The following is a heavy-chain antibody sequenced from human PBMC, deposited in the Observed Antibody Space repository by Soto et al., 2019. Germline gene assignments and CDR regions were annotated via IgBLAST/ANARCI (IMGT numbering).Heavy chain of an antibody. CDR3: AKDRLRGGFLTTATTNGMDV. Sequence: AGGSLRLSCAASGFTFSSYGMHWVRQAPGKGLEWVALISYDGSNKYYVDSVKGRFTISRDNSKNTLFLQMNSLRAGDTAVYYCAKDRLRGGFLTTATTNGMDVWGQGTTVTAP. CDR2: ISYDGSNK. D-gene: IGHD1-26*01. V-gene: IGHV3-30*18. CDR1: GFTFSSYG. J-gene: IGHJ6*02.